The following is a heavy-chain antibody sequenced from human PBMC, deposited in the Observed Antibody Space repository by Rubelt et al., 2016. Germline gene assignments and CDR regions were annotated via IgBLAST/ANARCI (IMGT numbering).Heavy chain of an antibody. CDR1: GFSISTSD. Sequence: QVHLVESGGGVVQPGKSLRLSCEVSGFSISTSDIHWVRQAPGKGLEWVAVMWSGGGRTNYADSVKGRFIISRVTPKNTVFLQMNSLRDEDTAVYYCARLWCNEWDENPDFDSWGQGTLVTVAA. J-gene: IGHJ4*02. V-gene: IGHV3-33*01. CDR3: ARLWCNEWDENPDFDS. CDR2: MWSGGGRT. D-gene: IGHD1-26*01.